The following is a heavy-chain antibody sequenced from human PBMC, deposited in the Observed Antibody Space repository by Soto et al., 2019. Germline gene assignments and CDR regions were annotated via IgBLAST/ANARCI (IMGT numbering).Heavy chain of an antibody. V-gene: IGHV3-15*01. CDR1: GFTFNNAC. CDR2: IKSKGNGGTT. CDR3: ITDWSDL. D-gene: IGHD3-3*01. Sequence: EVQLVESGGGLVKPGESLRLSCVASGFTFNNACMSWVRQAPGKGLEWVGRIKSKGNGGTTDYAAPVRGRFTISRDDSKDTLYLQMNSLKTEDTAVYYFITDWSDLWGRGTLVTVSS. J-gene: IGHJ2*01.